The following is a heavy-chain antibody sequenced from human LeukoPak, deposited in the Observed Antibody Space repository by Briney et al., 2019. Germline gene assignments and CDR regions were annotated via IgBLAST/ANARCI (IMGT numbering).Heavy chain of an antibody. J-gene: IGHJ4*02. CDR1: GGTFSSYA. V-gene: IGHV1-69*13. Sequence: SVKVSCKASGGTFSSYAISWVRQAPGQGLEWMGGIIPIFGTANYAQKFQGRVTITADESTSTAYMELRSLRSDDTAVYYCARLNGGVIVIGYYFDYWGQGTLVTVSS. D-gene: IGHD3-16*02. CDR3: ARLNGGVIVIGYYFDY. CDR2: IIPIFGTA.